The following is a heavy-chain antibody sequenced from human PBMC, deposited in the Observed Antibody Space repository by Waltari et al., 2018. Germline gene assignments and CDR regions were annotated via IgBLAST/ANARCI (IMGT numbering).Heavy chain of an antibody. J-gene: IGHJ4*02. Sequence: QVQLVQSGAEVKKPGASVKVSCKASGYTFTSYAMHWVRQAPGQRLEWMGWINAGNGNTKYSQEFRGRVTITRDTSASTAYMELSSLRSEDMAVYYCAGEKREPPYYDFWSGFDYWGQGTLVTVSS. CDR2: INAGNGNT. CDR1: GYTFTSYA. V-gene: IGHV1-3*03. D-gene: IGHD3-3*01. CDR3: AGEKREPPYYDFWSGFDY.